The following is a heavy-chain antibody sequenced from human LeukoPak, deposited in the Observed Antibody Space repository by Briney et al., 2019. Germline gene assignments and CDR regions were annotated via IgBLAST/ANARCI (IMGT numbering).Heavy chain of an antibody. CDR1: RYTFTGYY. Sequence: ASVKVSCKASRYTFTGYYMHWVRQAPGQGLEWMGWINPNSGGTNYAQKFQGRVTMTRDTSISTAYMELSRLRSDDTAVYYCARGGWDTIVDYYYYYMDVWGKGTTVTVSS. D-gene: IGHD4/OR15-4a*01. CDR2: INPNSGGT. J-gene: IGHJ6*03. V-gene: IGHV1-2*02. CDR3: ARGGWDTIVDYYYYYMDV.